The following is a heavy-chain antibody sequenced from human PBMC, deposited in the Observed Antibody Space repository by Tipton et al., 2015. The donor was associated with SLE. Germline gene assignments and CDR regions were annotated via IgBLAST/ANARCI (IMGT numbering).Heavy chain of an antibody. J-gene: IGHJ3*02. CDR3: AKGRPIVVVPAAIPSAFDI. Sequence: LSLTCTVSGGSISSSSYYWGWIRQPPGKGLEWVSVIYSGGSTYYADSVKGRFTISRDNSKNTLYLQMNSLRAEDTAVYYCAKGRPIVVVPAAIPSAFDIWGQGTMVTVSS. CDR1: GGSISSSSYY. V-gene: IGHV3-53*05. CDR2: IYSGGST. D-gene: IGHD2-2*01.